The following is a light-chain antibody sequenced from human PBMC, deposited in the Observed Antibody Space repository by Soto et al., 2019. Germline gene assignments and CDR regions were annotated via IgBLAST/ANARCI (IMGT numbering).Light chain of an antibody. Sequence: QSVLTQPASVSGSPGQSITISCTGSSSDVGYSKYVSWYQQHPGTAPKLLIYEVSDWPSGVSPRFSGSKSGNTASLTISGLQAEDEADYFCSSYTTSGSRILFGGGTKLTVL. CDR3: SSYTTSGSRIL. V-gene: IGLV2-14*01. CDR1: SSDVGYSKY. J-gene: IGLJ2*01. CDR2: EVS.